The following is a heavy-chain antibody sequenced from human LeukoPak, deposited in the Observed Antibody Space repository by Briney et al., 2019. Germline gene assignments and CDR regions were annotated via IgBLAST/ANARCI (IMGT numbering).Heavy chain of an antibody. J-gene: IGHJ3*02. CDR3: AKDLADAFDI. Sequence: GGSLRLSCAAPGFPFSSYAMIWVRQAPGKGLEWVSVISGSGSTIYYADSVEGRFTISRDNSKNTLYLHMNSLRAEDTAVYYCAKDLADAFDIWGQGTMVTVSS. D-gene: IGHD3-3*02. V-gene: IGHV3-23*01. CDR2: ISGSGSTI. CDR1: GFPFSSYA.